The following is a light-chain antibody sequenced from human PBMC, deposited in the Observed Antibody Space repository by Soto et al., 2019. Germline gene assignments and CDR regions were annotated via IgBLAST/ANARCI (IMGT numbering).Light chain of an antibody. V-gene: IGKV3D-15*01. CDR1: QCVSSN. CDR3: QQYNNWLRT. J-gene: IGKJ2*01. CDR2: GAS. Sequence: EIVMTQSPATLSVSPGERATLSCRASQCVSSNVAWYQQKPGQAPRLLIYGASISATGIPARFSGSGSGTEFTRNISSLQSEDFADYYFQQYNNWLRTFGQGTKLEIK.